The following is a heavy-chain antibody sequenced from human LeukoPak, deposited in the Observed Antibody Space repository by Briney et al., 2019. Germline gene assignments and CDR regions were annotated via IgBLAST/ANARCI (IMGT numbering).Heavy chain of an antibody. CDR2: IKQDGSEK. V-gene: IGHV3-7*01. Sequence: PGGSLRLSCAASGFTFSSYWMSWVRQAPGKGLEWVANIKQDGSEKYYVDSVKGRFTISRDNAKNSLYLQMSSLRAEDTAVYYCVRDSPLSSSWYPWDYWGQGTLVTVSS. J-gene: IGHJ4*02. D-gene: IGHD6-13*01. CDR1: GFTFSSYW. CDR3: VRDSPLSSSWYPWDY.